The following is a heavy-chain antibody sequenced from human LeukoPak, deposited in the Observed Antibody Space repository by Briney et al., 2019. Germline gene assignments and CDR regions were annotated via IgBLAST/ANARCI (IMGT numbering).Heavy chain of an antibody. D-gene: IGHD6-6*01. Sequence: ASVKVSCKASGYTITSYDINWVRQATGQGLEWMGWMNPNSGNTGYAQKFQGRVTMTRNTSISTAYMELSSLRSEDTAVYYCARFVGQLALYYYYYVDAWGKGTTVTVSS. CDR2: MNPNSGNT. J-gene: IGHJ6*03. CDR1: GYTITSYD. V-gene: IGHV1-8*01. CDR3: ARFVGQLALYYYYYVDA.